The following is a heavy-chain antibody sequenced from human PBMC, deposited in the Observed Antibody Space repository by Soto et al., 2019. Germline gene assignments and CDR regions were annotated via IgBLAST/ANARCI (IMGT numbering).Heavy chain of an antibody. CDR3: ARAIGPTLFDY. Sequence: EVHLVESGGGLVQPGGSLRLSCSASGFTFSSYDMHWVRQGPGKGLEWVSAIGTAGDTNYAGSVKGRFTISRENAKNSLYLQMNSLRAGDTAIYFCARAIGPTLFDYWGQGTLVTVSS. CDR2: IGTAGDT. J-gene: IGHJ4*02. CDR1: GFTFSSYD. D-gene: IGHD3-22*01. V-gene: IGHV3-13*04.